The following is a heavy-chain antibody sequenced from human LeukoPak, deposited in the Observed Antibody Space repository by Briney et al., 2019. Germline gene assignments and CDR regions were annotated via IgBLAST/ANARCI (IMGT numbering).Heavy chain of an antibody. CDR1: GGSISGGDYN. D-gene: IGHD3-16*01. CDR3: AREGGLGYYYYGMDV. J-gene: IGHJ6*02. V-gene: IGHV4-31*01. CDR2: IYYSGSS. Sequence: SETLSLTCTVSGGSISGGDYNWSWLRPHPGKGLERIGYIYYSGSSYQTPSLKSQLTISVDTSKNQFSLKLSSVTAADTAVYYCAREGGLGYYYYGMDVWGQGTTVTVSS.